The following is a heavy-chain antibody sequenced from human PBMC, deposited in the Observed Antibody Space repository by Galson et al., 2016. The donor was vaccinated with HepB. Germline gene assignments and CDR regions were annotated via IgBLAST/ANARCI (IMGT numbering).Heavy chain of an antibody. Sequence: SLRLSCAASGFTVSSNYMSWVRQAPGKGLEWVSIIYDGGSTRYADSVKDRFTISRDNSKNTVNLQMNSLRGDDTAVYFCARGALWQGLNFDYWGQGTLVTVAS. D-gene: IGHD2-21*01. J-gene: IGHJ4*02. CDR1: GFTVSSNY. CDR3: ARGALWQGLNFDY. V-gene: IGHV3-66*01. CDR2: IYDGGST.